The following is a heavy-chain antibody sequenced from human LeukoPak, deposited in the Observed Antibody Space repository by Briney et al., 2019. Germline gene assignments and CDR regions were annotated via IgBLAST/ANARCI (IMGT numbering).Heavy chain of an antibody. CDR1: GGSFSGFY. V-gene: IGHV4-34*01. CDR2: INHTGSA. CDR3: ARDRYASGSSDS. D-gene: IGHD3-10*01. Sequence: SETLSLTCGVYGGSFSGFYWSWIRQPPGKGLEWIGEINHTGSANYNPSLKSRVTISVDTSKKQLSLKLNSVTAADTAVYYYARDRYASGSSDSWGQGTLVTVSS. J-gene: IGHJ4*02.